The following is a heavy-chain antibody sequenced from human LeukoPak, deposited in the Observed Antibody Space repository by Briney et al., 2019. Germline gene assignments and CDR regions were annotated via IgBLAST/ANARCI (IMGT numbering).Heavy chain of an antibody. D-gene: IGHD2-8*01. CDR3: ARPACTNGVCYSIWLSWFDP. Sequence: PSETLSLTCAVYAGSFSGYYWSWIRQPPGKGLEWVSSIFPSSGEIHYADSVKGRFTISRDNSKNTLYLQMNSLRAEDTAVYYCARPACTNGVCYSIWLSWFDPWGQGTLVTVSS. J-gene: IGHJ5*02. CDR1: AGSFSGYY. CDR2: IFPSSGEI. V-gene: IGHV3-66*02.